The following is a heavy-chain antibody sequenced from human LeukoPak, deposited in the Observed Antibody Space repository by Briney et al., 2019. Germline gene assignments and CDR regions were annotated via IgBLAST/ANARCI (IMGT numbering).Heavy chain of an antibody. J-gene: IGHJ4*02. CDR3: ARNGGWNLQG. D-gene: IGHD1-1*01. V-gene: IGHV4-4*02. CDR2: IYRSGAT. Sequence: PSETLSLTCAVSGGSVNNDNWWSWVRQPPGKGLEWIGEIYRSGATNYNPSLKSRVTISMDKSKNQFSLKLNSVAAADTAVYYCARNGGWNLQGWGQGTLVTVSS. CDR1: GGSVNNDNW.